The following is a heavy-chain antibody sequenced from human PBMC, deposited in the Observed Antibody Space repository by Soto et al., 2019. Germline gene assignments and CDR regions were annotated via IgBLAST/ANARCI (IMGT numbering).Heavy chain of an antibody. CDR3: ARGGDGCYDYVWGSYRYNATDYYYGMDV. D-gene: IGHD3-16*02. J-gene: IGHJ6*02. CDR1: GFTFSDHY. V-gene: IGHV3-72*01. Sequence: EVQLVESGGGLVQPGGSLRLSCAASGFTFSDHYMDWVRQAPGKGLEWVGRTRNKANSYTTEYAAAVKGRFTISRDDSKNSLYQQKNSMTTEDAALYYCARGGDGCYDYVWGSYRYNATDYYYGMDVWGQGTTVTVSS. CDR2: TRNKANSYTT.